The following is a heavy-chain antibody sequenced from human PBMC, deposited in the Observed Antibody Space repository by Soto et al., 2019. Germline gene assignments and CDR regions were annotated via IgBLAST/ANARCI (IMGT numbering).Heavy chain of an antibody. V-gene: IGHV2-5*02. CDR1: VFSLSTSGVG. Sequence: SGPTLVNPTQTLTLTCTFSVFSLSTSGVGVGWIRQPPGKALEWLALIYWDDDKRYSPSLKSRLTITKDTSKNQVVLTMTNMDPVDTATYYCAHYGIAAAEAGRPRGWFDPWGQGSLVTVSS. CDR3: AHYGIAAAEAGRPRGWFDP. J-gene: IGHJ5*02. D-gene: IGHD6-13*01. CDR2: IYWDDDK.